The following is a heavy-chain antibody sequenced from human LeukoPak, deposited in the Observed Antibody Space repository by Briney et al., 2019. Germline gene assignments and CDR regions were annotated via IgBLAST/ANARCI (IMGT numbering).Heavy chain of an antibody. D-gene: IGHD5-18*01. CDR1: GFIFSRYG. J-gene: IGHJ4*02. Sequence: PGGSLRLSCAASGFIFSRYGMHWVRQAPGKGLEWVAFIQSDGNNKYYGDSVKGRSTISRDNSKNTLYLQMNNLRVDDTAVYFCARHDSFIPYWGQGTLVTVSS. V-gene: IGHV3-30*02. CDR2: IQSDGNNK. CDR3: ARHDSFIPY.